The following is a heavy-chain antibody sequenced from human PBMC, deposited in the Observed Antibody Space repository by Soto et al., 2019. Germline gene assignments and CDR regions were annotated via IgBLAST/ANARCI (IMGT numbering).Heavy chain of an antibody. J-gene: IGHJ6*02. CDR2: IFYTGST. CDR1: GGSISSTSYY. CDR3: ARHAVHTPMIRGVRFYHFHMDV. Sequence: PSETLSLTCTVSGGSISSTSYYWGWIRQPPGKGLEWIGNIFYTGSTYNNPSLKSRVTISIDTSRNQFSLKLSSVTAADTAVFYCARHAVHTPMIRGVRFYHFHMDVWGQGTTVTVSS. V-gene: IGHV4-39*01. D-gene: IGHD3-22*01.